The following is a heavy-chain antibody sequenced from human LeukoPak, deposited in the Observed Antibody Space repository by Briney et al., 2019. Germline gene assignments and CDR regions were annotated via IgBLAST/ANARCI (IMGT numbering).Heavy chain of an antibody. CDR2: INHSGST. Sequence: PSETLSLTCAVYGGSFSGYYWSWIRQPPGKGLEWIGEINHSGSTNYNPSLKSRVTISVDTSKNQFSLKLSSVTAADTAVYYCARGTVFGVWDYWGQGTLVTVSS. J-gene: IGHJ4*02. CDR1: GGSFSGYY. CDR3: ARGTVFGVWDY. D-gene: IGHD3-3*01. V-gene: IGHV4-34*01.